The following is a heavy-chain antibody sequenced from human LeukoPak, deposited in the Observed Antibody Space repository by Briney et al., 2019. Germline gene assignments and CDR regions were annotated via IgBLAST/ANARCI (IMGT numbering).Heavy chain of an antibody. CDR2: IIPIFGTA. CDR3: ARDRGYYYYYGMDV. J-gene: IGHJ6*02. Sequence: GASVKVSCKASGGTFSSYAISWVRQAPGQGLEWMRGIIPIFGTANYAQKFQGRVTITADESTSTAYMELSSLRSEDTAVYYCARDRGYYYYYGMDVWGQGTTVTVSS. CDR1: GGTFSSYA. V-gene: IGHV1-69*13.